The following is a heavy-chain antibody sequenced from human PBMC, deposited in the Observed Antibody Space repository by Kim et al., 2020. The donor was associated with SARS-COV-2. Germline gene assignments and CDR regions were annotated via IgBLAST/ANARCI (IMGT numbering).Heavy chain of an antibody. J-gene: IGHJ4*02. CDR3: VKGGLRGRFDS. Sequence: GGSLRLSCVASGFTFSNYAMSWVRQAPGKGLEWVSAISGSGVRTYFADSVKSRFTISRDNSKNTVYVQMNSLRADDTAVYYCVKGGLRGRFDSWGQGTLVTVST. V-gene: IGHV3-23*01. CDR1: GFTFSNYA. CDR2: ISGSGVRT. D-gene: IGHD5-12*01.